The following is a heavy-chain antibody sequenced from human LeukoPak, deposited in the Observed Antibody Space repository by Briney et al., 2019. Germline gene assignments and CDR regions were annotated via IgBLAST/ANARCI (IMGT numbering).Heavy chain of an antibody. CDR2: IWDDGSNK. D-gene: IGHD2-15*01. CDR3: AKGPETRYYIDV. Sequence: PGRSLRLSCAASGFIFSRYGMHWVRQAPGKGLEWVAIIWDDGSNKYYADSVKGRFIISRDNSKNMLYLQMNSLRVEDTAVYYCAKGPETRYYIDVWGKGTTVTVSS. CDR1: GFIFSRYG. V-gene: IGHV3-33*06. J-gene: IGHJ6*03.